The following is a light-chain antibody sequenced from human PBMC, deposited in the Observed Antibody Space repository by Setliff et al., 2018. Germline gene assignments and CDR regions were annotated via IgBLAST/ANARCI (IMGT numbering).Light chain of an antibody. V-gene: IGLV2-11*01. CDR1: SSDVGGYNY. CDR3: CSYAGSYTSLYV. J-gene: IGLJ1*01. CDR2: DVS. Sequence: QSALTQPRSVSGSPGQSVTISCTGTSSDVGGYNYVSRYQQHPGKAPKLMIYDVSKRPSGVPDRFSGSKSGNTASLTISGLQAEDEADYYCCSYAGSYTSLYVFGTGTKVTV.